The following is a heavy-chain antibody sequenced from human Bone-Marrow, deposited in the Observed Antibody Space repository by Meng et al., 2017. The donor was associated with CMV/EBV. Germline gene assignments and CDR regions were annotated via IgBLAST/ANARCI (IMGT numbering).Heavy chain of an antibody. CDR3: ARYGLRGFFDY. D-gene: IGHD3-10*01. CDR1: GGTFSSYA. J-gene: IGHJ4*02. V-gene: IGHV1-8*02. Sequence: ASVKVSCKASGGTFSSYAISWVRQAPGQGLEWMGWMNPNSGNAGYAQKFQGRVTMTRNTSINTAYMELSSLRSEDTAIYYCARYGLRGFFDYWGQGTLVTVSS. CDR2: MNPNSGNA.